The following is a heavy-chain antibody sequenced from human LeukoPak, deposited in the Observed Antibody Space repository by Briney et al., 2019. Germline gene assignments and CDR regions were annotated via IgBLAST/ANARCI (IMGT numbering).Heavy chain of an antibody. CDR1: GFIFSDYS. Sequence: GGSLRLSCVASGFIFSDYSMDWVRQAPGKGLEWVSSISSSSAYIFYSDSVKGRFTISRDNAKNSLYLQMNSLRAEDTAVYYCARSRVPASLDQVFDIWGLGTMVTVSS. CDR2: ISSSSAYI. CDR3: ARSRVPASLDQVFDI. V-gene: IGHV3-21*04. D-gene: IGHD2-2*01. J-gene: IGHJ3*02.